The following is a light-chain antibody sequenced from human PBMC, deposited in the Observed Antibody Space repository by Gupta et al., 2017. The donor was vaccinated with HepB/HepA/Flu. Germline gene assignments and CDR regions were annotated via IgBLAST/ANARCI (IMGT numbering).Light chain of an antibody. CDR2: DAS. J-gene: IGKJ4*01. V-gene: IGKV3-11*01. CDR3: QQRSNGPPSLT. CDR1: QSVSSY. Sequence: EIVLTQSPATLSLSPGERATLSCRASQSVSSYLAWYQQKPGQAPRLLIYDASNRATVITARFSGSGSGTDFTLTISSLEPEDFAVYSCQQRSNGPPSLTFGGGTKVEIK.